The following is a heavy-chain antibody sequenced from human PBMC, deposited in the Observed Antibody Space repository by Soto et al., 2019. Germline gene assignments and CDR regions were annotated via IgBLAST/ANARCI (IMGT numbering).Heavy chain of an antibody. J-gene: IGHJ6*03. Sequence: QVQLVQSGAEVKKPGASVKVSCKASGYTFTSYDINWVRQATGQGLECMGWMNPNSGNTGYAQKFQGRVTMTRNTSISTAYMELSSLRSEDTAVYYCARGNGAAAGSDFYMDVWGKGTTVTVSS. CDR1: GYTFTSYD. D-gene: IGHD6-13*01. CDR3: ARGNGAAAGSDFYMDV. CDR2: MNPNSGNT. V-gene: IGHV1-8*01.